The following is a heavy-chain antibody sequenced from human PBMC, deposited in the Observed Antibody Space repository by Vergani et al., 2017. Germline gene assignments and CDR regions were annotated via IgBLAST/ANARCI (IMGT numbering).Heavy chain of an antibody. Sequence: QVQLVQSGAAVKKPGASVKVSCKASGYTFTGYYTHWVRQAPGQGLEWMGWINPNSGGTNYAQKFQGRVTMTRDTSISTAYMELSRLRSDDTAVYYCARDPGGSGHIGGMDVWGQGTTVTVSS. J-gene: IGHJ6*02. CDR3: ARDPGGSGHIGGMDV. D-gene: IGHD3-3*01. CDR2: INPNSGGT. V-gene: IGHV1-2*02. CDR1: GYTFTGYY.